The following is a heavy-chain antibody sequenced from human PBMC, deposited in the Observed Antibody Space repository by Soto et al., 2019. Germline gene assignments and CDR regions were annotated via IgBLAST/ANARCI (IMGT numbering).Heavy chain of an antibody. CDR1: GCSSSSSSYY. CDR3: ARCGYSYGYKLSNWFDH. Sequence: PXETLSLTCTVAGCSSSSSSYYWGWIRQPPEKGLEWIGSIYYSGSTYYNPSLKSRVTISVDTSKNQFSLKRSSVTAADTAVYYCARCGYSYGYKLSNWFDHWGQGTLVTVSS. J-gene: IGHJ5*02. CDR2: IYYSGST. V-gene: IGHV4-39*01. D-gene: IGHD5-18*01.